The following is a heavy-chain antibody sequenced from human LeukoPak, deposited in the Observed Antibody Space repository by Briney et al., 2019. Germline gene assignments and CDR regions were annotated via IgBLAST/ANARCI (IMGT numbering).Heavy chain of an antibody. CDR1: GGSISDYY. J-gene: IGHJ4*02. CDR3: ARRVSSTSWFDY. D-gene: IGHD2-2*01. Sequence: SETLSLTCTVSGGSISDYYWVWIRQPPGKGLEWIGNMHYSGSTYYNPSLKSRVAISVDTSKNQFSLKLSSVTAADTAVYYCARRVSSTSWFDYWGQGTLVTVSS. V-gene: IGHV4-39*01. CDR2: MHYSGST.